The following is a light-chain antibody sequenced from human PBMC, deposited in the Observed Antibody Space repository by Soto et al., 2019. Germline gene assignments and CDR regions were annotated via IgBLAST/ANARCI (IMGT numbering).Light chain of an antibody. CDR2: GAS. CDR3: QQYNSWPRT. V-gene: IGKV3-15*01. Sequence: IVMTQSPATLSVSPGERATLSCRASQSVNSNFAWYQQKPGQAPRLLIYGASTRASDIPVRFSGSGSGTEFTLTISSVQSEDFAVYYCQQYNSWPRTFGQGTKVEIK. J-gene: IGKJ1*01. CDR1: QSVNSN.